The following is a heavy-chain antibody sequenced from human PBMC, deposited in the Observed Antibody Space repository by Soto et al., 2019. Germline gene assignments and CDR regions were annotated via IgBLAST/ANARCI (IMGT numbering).Heavy chain of an antibody. D-gene: IGHD3-3*01. CDR1: GGSISSSSYY. CDR2: IYYSGST. J-gene: IGHJ3*02. Sequence: QLQLQESGPGLVKPSETLSLTCTVSGGSISSSSYYWGWIRQPPGKGLEWIGSIYYSGSTYYNPSLKSRVTISVETSKNQFSLKLSSVTAADTAVYYCARHIYDFWSGYYNGAFDIWGQGTMVTVSS. CDR3: ARHIYDFWSGYYNGAFDI. V-gene: IGHV4-39*01.